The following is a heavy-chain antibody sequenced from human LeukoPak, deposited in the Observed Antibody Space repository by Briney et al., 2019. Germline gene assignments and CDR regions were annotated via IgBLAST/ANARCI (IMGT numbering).Heavy chain of an antibody. CDR1: GFTFSSYG. D-gene: IGHD6-19*01. CDR3: AKDGSSGWTPYYFDY. V-gene: IGHV3-30*18. Sequence: GGSLRLSCAASGFTFSSYGMHWVRQAPGKGLEWVAVISYDGSNKYYADSVKGRVTISRNNSKNTLYLQMNSLRAEDTAVYYCAKDGSSGWTPYYFDYWGQGTLVTVSS. CDR2: ISYDGSNK. J-gene: IGHJ4*02.